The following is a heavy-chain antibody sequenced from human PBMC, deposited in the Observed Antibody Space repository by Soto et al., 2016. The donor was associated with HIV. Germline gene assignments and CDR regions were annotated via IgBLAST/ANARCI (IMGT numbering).Heavy chain of an antibody. V-gene: IGHV4-31*03. J-gene: IGHJ5*02. CDR3: ARGGLRFGGIWLVEGWFDP. CDR2: IYYSGST. CDR1: GDSISSGGFY. Sequence: QVQLQESGPGLVKPSQTLSLTCTVSGDSISSGGFYWSWIRQYPGKGLEWIGYIYYSGSTYYNPSFKSRITMSIDTSKNQFSLKLSSVTAADTAVYYCARGGLRFGGIWLVEGWFDPWGQGTLVTVSS. D-gene: IGHD3-16*01.